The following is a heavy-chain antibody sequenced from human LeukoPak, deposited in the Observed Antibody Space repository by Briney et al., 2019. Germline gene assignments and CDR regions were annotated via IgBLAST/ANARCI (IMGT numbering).Heavy chain of an antibody. V-gene: IGHV3-7*01. CDR1: GFTFSSYW. J-gene: IGHJ4*02. CDR3: ARDSEGLLRGAYFDY. CDR2: IKQDGSEK. D-gene: IGHD3-3*01. Sequence: PGGSLRLSCAASGFTFSSYWMSWVRQAPGKGLEWVANIKQDGSEKYYVDSVKGRFTISRGNAKNSLYLQMNSLRAEDTAVYYCARDSEGLLRGAYFDYWGQGTLVTVSS.